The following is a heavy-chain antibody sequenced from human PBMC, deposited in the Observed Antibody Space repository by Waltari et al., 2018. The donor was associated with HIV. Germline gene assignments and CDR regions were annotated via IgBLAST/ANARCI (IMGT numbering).Heavy chain of an antibody. V-gene: IGHV3-9*01. D-gene: IGHD6-6*01. J-gene: IGHJ6*02. CDR1: GFKFDDYA. CDR3: VKDRGIAVRPPYYFGLDV. CDR2: VSWSSGRI. Sequence: EVQLVESGGGLVQPGRSLRLSCTASGFKFDDYALPWVRKRPGKGREGVSGVSWSSGRIGYACFVNGRFTISRDKARNSLYRDMNILRPEDTAVYYCVKDRGIAVRPPYYFGLDVWGQGTTVTVSS.